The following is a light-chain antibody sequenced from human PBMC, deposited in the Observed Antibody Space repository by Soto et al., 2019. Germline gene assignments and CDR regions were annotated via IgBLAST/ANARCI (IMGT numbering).Light chain of an antibody. J-gene: IGKJ1*01. Sequence: EIVLTQSPGTLSLSPGERDTISCRASQSVSNNYLAWYQRKPGQAPRLLIYGASSRATGIPGRFSGSGSGTDFTLTITRPETDDFAVYYCQQYGSSPPTFGQGTKVEIK. V-gene: IGKV3-20*01. CDR1: QSVSNNY. CDR2: GAS. CDR3: QQYGSSPPT.